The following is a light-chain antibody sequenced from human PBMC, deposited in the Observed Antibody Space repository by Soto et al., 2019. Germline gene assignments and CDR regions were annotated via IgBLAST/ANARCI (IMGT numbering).Light chain of an antibody. CDR3: SSYTSSSTLVV. CDR1: SSDVGGYNY. CDR2: DVS. J-gene: IGLJ2*01. V-gene: IGLV2-14*01. Sequence: SVLTQPASVSGSPGQSITISCTGTSSDVGGYNYVSWYQQHPGKAPKLMIYDVSIRPSGVSNRFSGSKSGNTASLTISGLQAEDEADYYCSSYTSSSTLVVFGGGTKVTVL.